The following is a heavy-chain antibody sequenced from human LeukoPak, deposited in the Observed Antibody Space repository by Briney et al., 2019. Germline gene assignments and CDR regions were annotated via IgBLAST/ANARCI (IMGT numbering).Heavy chain of an antibody. CDR1: GGSISSSSYY. CDR2: IYYSGST. Sequence: SETLSLTCTVSGGSISSSSYYWGWIRQPPGKGLEWIGSIYYSGSTYYNPSLKSRVTISVDTSKNQFSLKLSSVTAADTAVYYCASYEFWSCYSFDYWGQGTPVTGSS. D-gene: IGHD3-3*01. V-gene: IGHV4-39*07. CDR3: ASYEFWSCYSFDY. J-gene: IGHJ4*01.